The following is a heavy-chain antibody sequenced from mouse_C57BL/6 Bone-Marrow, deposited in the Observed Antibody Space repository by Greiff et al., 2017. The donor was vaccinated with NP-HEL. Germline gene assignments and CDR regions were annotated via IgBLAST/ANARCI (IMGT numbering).Heavy chain of an antibody. CDR2: ISNGGGST. CDR3: ARDGSSGPFAY. V-gene: IGHV5-12*01. CDR1: GFTFSDYY. J-gene: IGHJ3*01. Sequence: EVMLVESGGGLVQPGGSLKLSCAASGFTFSDYYMYWVRQTPEKRLEWVAYISNGGGSTYYPDTVKGRFTISRDNAKNTLYLQMSRLKSEDTAMYYCARDGSSGPFAYWGQGTLVTVSA. D-gene: IGHD3-2*02.